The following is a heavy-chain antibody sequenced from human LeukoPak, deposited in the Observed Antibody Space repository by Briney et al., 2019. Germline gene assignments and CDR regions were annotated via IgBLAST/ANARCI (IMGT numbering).Heavy chain of an antibody. J-gene: IGHJ3*02. CDR2: ISPYNGNT. D-gene: IGHD5-18*01. CDR1: GYTFTSYG. Sequence: ASVKVSCKASGYTFTSYGISWVRQAPGQGLEWMGWISPYNGNTNYAQKFQGRVTMTTDTSTSTAYMELRSLRSEDTAVYYCATRADSDGFYICVQGTNDTVSS. CDR3: ATRADSDGFYI. V-gene: IGHV1-18*01.